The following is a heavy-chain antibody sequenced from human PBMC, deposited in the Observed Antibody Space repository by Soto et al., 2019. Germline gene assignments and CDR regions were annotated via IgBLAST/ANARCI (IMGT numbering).Heavy chain of an antibody. J-gene: IGHJ4*02. CDR1: GLNLISYA. CDR3: AVHMGAAIVLAPAQLDY. CDR2: ISGSGYST. Sequence: GGSLRLSCAASGLNLISYAMTWVRQAPGKGLEWVSSISGSGYSTYYADSVKGRFTISRDNTRNTVYLRMNSLRAEDTAVYYCAVHMGAAIVLAPAQLDYWGQGTLVTVSS. D-gene: IGHD2-2*01. V-gene: IGHV3-23*01.